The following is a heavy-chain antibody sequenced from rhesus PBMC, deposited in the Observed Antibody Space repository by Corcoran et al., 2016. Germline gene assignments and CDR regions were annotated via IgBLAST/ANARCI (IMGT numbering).Heavy chain of an antibody. V-gene: IGHV4-122*02. CDR3: ARKVDWADYYDY. J-gene: IGHJ4*01. CDR2: ITYSGRT. CDR1: GYSISGYY. Sequence: QVQLQESGPGLVKPSETLSLTCAVSGYSISGYYWSWSRQAPGKGLEWIGYITYSGRTSYNPSLKSRVTISRDTSKTQFSLKLSSVTAADTAVYYCARKVDWADYYDYWGQGVLVTVSS. D-gene: IGHD3-34*01.